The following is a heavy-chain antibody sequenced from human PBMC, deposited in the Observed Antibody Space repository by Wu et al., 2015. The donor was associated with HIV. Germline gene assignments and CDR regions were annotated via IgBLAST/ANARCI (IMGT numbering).Heavy chain of an antibody. CDR2: INPNSGAT. CDR1: GYTFTSYY. V-gene: IGHV1-2*02. J-gene: IGHJ5*02. Sequence: QVQLVQSGAEVKKPGASVKVSCKASGYTFTSYYMHWVRQAPGQGLEWMGIINPNSGATNYAQNFQGRVTMARDTYITTVYMELRSLRYDDTAVYFCARTGSAWHLSWFDHWGQGSLVTVSS. D-gene: IGHD6-19*01. CDR3: ARTGSAWHLSWFDH.